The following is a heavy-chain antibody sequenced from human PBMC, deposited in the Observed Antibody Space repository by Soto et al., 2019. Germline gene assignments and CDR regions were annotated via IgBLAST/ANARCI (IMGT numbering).Heavy chain of an antibody. CDR2: ISYDGSNK. CDR1: GFTFSSYG. V-gene: IGHV3-30*18. Sequence: QVQLVESGGGVVQPGRSLRLSCAASGFTFSSYGMHWVRQAPGKGLEWVAVISYDGSNKYYADSVKGRFTISRDNSKNTLYLQMNSLRAEDTAVYYCAKVTSYGCNLLPYYYYYGMDVWGQGTTVTVSS. CDR3: AKVTSYGCNLLPYYYYYGMDV. J-gene: IGHJ6*02. D-gene: IGHD2-15*01.